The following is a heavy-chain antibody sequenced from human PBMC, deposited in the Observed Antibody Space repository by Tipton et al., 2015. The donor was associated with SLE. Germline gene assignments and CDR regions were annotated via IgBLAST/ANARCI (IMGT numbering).Heavy chain of an antibody. J-gene: IGHJ6*02. V-gene: IGHV4-61*02. CDR3: ARVMVQGAIGGMDV. Sequence: TLSLTCTVSGGAVNSGSYYWSWIRQPAGKGLEWIGRIFTSGSTSYNPSLKSRVTISVDTSKNQFSLKLTSVTAADTAVYYCARVMVQGAIGGMDVWGQGTTVIVSS. CDR1: GGAVNSGSYY. CDR2: IFTSGST. D-gene: IGHD3-10*01.